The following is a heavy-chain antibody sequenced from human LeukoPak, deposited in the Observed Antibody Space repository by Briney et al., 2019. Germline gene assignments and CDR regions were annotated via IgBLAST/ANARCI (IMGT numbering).Heavy chain of an antibody. CDR2: IFNTGNT. CDR1: GGSINSHY. J-gene: IGHJ4*02. D-gene: IGHD3-10*01. CDR3: ASRPADTTWYGVFDY. Sequence: SETLPLTCSVSGGSINSHYWSWIRQPPGKRLEWIGYIFNTGNTNYNPSLASRVTMSVDTSRAQFFLRLSPVTAADTAIYYCASRPADTTWYGVFDYWSQGTLVTVSS. V-gene: IGHV4-59*11.